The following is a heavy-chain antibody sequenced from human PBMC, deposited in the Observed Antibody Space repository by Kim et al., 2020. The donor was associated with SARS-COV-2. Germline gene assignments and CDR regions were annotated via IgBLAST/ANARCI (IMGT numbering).Heavy chain of an antibody. V-gene: IGHV4-39*01. Sequence: LKGRVTISVDTSTNQFSLKLSSVTAADTAVYYCARQGRGTRSSPIYYFDYWGQGTLVTVSS. CDR3: ARQGRGTRSSPIYYFDY. D-gene: IGHD6-13*01. J-gene: IGHJ4*02.